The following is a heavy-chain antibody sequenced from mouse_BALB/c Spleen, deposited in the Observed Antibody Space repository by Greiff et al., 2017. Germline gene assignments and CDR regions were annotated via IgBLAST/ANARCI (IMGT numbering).Heavy chain of an antibody. CDR1: GYTFTDYN. V-gene: IGHV1-18*01. CDR2: INPNNGGT. J-gene: IGHJ4*01. D-gene: IGHD3-2*01. CDR3: ARRGQLGLRRGRYAMDY. Sequence: EVQLHQSGPELVKPGASVKIPCKASGYTFTDYNMDWVKQSHGKSLEWIGDINPNNGGTIYNQKFKGKATLTVDKSSSTAYMELRSLTSEDTAVYYCARRGQLGLRRGRYAMDYWGQGTSVTVSS.